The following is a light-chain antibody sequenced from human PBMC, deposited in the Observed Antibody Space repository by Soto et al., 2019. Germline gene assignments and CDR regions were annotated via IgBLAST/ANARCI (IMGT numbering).Light chain of an antibody. CDR2: EGS. CDR3: CSYATSSAYV. V-gene: IGLV2-23*01. Sequence: QSVLTQPASVSGSPGQSITISCTGTSSDVGSYNLVSWYQHHPGKTPKLIIYEGSRRPSGVSNRFSGSKSGNTASLTISGLLAEDEADHYCCSYATSSAYVFGSGTNVTVL. J-gene: IGLJ1*01. CDR1: SSDVGSYNL.